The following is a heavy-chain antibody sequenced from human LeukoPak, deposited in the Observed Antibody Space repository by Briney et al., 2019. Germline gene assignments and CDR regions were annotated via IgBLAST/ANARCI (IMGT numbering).Heavy chain of an antibody. CDR1: GFTFSSYG. Sequence: GGSLGLSCAASGFTFSSYGMHWVRQAPGKGLEWVAVIWYDGSNTYYAESVKGRFNISRDNSKNTLSLQMNSLRAEDTAVYYCARGIDYTVTTSYYFEYWGQGTLVTVSS. CDR3: ARGIDYTVTTSYYFEY. J-gene: IGHJ4*02. D-gene: IGHD4-17*01. V-gene: IGHV3-33*01. CDR2: IWYDGSNT.